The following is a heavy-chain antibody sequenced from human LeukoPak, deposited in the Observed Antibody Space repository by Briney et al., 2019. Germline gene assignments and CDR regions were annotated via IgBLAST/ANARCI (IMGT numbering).Heavy chain of an antibody. Sequence: SETLSLTCTVSGGSISSYYWSWIRQPPGKGLEWLGYIYYSGSTNYNPSLKSRVTISVDTSKNQFSLKLSSVTAAGTAVYYCARAPSYYYYGMDVWGQGTTVTVSS. J-gene: IGHJ6*02. CDR3: ARAPSYYYYGMDV. CDR2: IYYSGST. V-gene: IGHV4-59*01. CDR1: GGSISSYY.